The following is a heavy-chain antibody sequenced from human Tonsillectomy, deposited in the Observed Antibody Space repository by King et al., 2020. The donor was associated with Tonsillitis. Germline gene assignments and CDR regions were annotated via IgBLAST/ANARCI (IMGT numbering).Heavy chain of an antibody. CDR1: GFTFGNYG. CDR2: IADDASYE. Sequence: VQLVESGGGVVQPGTSLRLSCAASGFTFGNYGMHWVRQAPGKGLEWVALIADDASYENYADSVKGRFTISRDNSKNTLYLEMKSLRVEDTAVYYCAKDDIGLSDWYFDLWGRGTLVTVSS. D-gene: IGHD2-15*01. CDR3: AKDDIGLSDWYFDL. V-gene: IGHV3-30*18. J-gene: IGHJ2*01.